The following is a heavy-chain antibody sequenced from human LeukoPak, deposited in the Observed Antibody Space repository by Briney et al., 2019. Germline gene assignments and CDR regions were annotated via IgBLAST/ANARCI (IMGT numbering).Heavy chain of an antibody. D-gene: IGHD2-15*01. CDR3: ARGRSSYCSGGSCLPPYYYYYMDV. CDR1: GYTFTSYG. J-gene: IGHJ6*03. CDR2: ISAYNGNT. Sequence: APVKVSCKASGYTFTSYGISWVRQAPGQGLEWMGWISAYNGNTNYAQKLQGRVTMTTDTSTSTAYMELRSLRSDDTAVYYCARGRSSYCSGGSCLPPYYYYYMDVWGKGTTVTVSS. V-gene: IGHV1-18*01.